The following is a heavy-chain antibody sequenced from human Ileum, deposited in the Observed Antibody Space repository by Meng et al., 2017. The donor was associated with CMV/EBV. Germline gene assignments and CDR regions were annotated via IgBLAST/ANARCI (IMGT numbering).Heavy chain of an antibody. D-gene: IGHD2-2*01. V-gene: IGHV4-4*07. CDR1: GGSISGYY. CDR3: ARGSSSWAFDY. Sequence: QLQRSGPCLLNPSETLSPTCTVAGGSISGYYWSWIRQPATKGLEWIGRVYSSGSTDYNPSLQSRVTMPVDTSKNQFSLKLSSVTAADTAVYYCARGSSSWAFDYWGQGTLVTVSS. J-gene: IGHJ4*02. CDR2: VYSSGST.